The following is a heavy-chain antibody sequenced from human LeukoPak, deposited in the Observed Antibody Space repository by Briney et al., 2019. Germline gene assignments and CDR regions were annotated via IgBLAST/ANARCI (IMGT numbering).Heavy chain of an antibody. CDR2: IYPGDSDT. CDR1: GYSFTSYW. Sequence: GESLKISCKGSGYSFTSYWIGWVRQMPGKGLEWMGIIYPGDSDTRYSPSFQGQVTISADKSISTAYLQWSSLKASDTAMYYCARLVGSGWYMNAFDIWGQGTMVTVSS. D-gene: IGHD6-19*01. V-gene: IGHV5-51*01. CDR3: ARLVGSGWYMNAFDI. J-gene: IGHJ3*02.